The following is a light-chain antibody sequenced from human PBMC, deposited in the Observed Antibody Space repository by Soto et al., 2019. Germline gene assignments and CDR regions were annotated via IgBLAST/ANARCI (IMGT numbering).Light chain of an antibody. V-gene: IGKV1-5*01. J-gene: IGKJ4*01. CDR1: QTLRTW. Sequence: DIQMTQSPSTLSASVGDRVTITCRASQTLRTWLAWYQQKPGKAPKLLIYDVSILQSGVPSRFSGSGSGTEFTLTISSLQPDDFATYYCQQYNAYPLTFGGGTKVEFK. CDR2: DVS. CDR3: QQYNAYPLT.